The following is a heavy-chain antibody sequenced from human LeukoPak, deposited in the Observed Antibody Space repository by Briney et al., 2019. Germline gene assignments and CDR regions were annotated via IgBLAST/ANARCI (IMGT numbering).Heavy chain of an antibody. D-gene: IGHD4-17*01. Sequence: ASVKVSCKASGGTFSSYAISWVRQAPGQGLEWMGGIIPIFGTANYAQKFQGRVTITADESTSTAYMELSSLRSEDTAVYYCARGPDYGDYEGPNFDYWGQGTLVTVSS. CDR3: ARGPDYGDYEGPNFDY. CDR2: IIPIFGTA. CDR1: GGTFSSYA. J-gene: IGHJ4*02. V-gene: IGHV1-69*13.